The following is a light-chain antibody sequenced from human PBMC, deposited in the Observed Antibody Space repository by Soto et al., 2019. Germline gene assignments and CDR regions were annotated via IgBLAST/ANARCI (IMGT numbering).Light chain of an antibody. V-gene: IGLV2-14*01. Sequence: QSALTQPASVSGSPGQSITISCGGTSSDVGAYIYVSWYQQHPGNAPKLMIFEVSSRPSEVSNRFSGSKSGNTASLAISGLQAEDEADYYCSSYTSTSWVFGGGTKVTVL. J-gene: IGLJ3*02. CDR1: SSDVGAYIY. CDR3: SSYTSTSWV. CDR2: EVS.